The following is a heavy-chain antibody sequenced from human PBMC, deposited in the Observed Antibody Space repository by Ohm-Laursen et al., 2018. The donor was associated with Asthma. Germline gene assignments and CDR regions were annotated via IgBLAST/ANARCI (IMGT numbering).Heavy chain of an antibody. D-gene: IGHD2-15*01. CDR3: ARGRYCSGGSCYHGEFDY. CDR1: GDSINSGNNY. V-gene: IGHV4-31*03. J-gene: IGHJ4*02. Sequence: SDTLSLTCTVSGDSINSGNNYWSWIRQHPGKGLEWIGYIYYSGLTYSNPSLRSRVIISVDTSKNQFSLNLTSVTAADTAVYYCARGRYCSGGSCYHGEFDYWGQGTLVTVSS. CDR2: IYYSGLT.